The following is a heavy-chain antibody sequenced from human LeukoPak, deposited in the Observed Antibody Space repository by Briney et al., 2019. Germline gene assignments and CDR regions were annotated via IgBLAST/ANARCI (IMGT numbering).Heavy chain of an antibody. CDR3: ARVYCSSTSCYAPFDY. V-gene: IGHV3-30*04. D-gene: IGHD2-2*01. CDR1: GFTFSSYA. CDR2: ISYDGSNK. J-gene: IGHJ4*02. Sequence: PGGSLRLSCAASGFTFSSYAMHWVRQAPGKGLEWVAVISYDGSNKYYADSVKGRFTISRDNSKNTLYLQMNSLRAEDTAVYYCARVYCSSTSCYAPFDYWGQGTLVTVSS.